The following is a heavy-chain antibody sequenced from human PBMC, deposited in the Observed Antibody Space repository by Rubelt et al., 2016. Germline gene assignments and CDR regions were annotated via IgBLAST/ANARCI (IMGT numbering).Heavy chain of an antibody. CDR1: EFIFSTYD. CDR3: ARESFTVVDGVYYYYGMDV. V-gene: IGHV3-13*01. J-gene: IGHJ6*02. D-gene: IGHD4-23*01. Sequence: GGSLRLSCAASEFIFSTYDMHWVRQTTGKRLEWVSSIGTAGATHYADSVKGRVPISRENAKNSLYLQMNTLRPGDTAVYYCARESFTVVDGVYYYYGMDVWGQGTTVTVSS. CDR2: IGTAGAT.